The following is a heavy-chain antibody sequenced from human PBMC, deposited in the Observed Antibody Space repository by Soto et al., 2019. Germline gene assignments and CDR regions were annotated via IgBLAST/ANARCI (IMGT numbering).Heavy chain of an antibody. CDR3: ATAEVDY. CDR2: VTSDGRTI. Sequence: EVQLVESGGGLVQPGGSLRLSCAASGFAFGNSWTHWVRHPPGKGPEWVSRVTSDGRTIQYADSVQGRFTASRDNARSTLYLQMDSLRAEDTAVYYCATAEVDYWGPGTLVTVSS. J-gene: IGHJ4*02. V-gene: IGHV3-74*01. CDR1: GFAFGNSW.